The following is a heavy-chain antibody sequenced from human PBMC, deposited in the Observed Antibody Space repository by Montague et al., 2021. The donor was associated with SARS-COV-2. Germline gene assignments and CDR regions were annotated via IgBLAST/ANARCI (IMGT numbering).Heavy chain of an antibody. CDR3: ARVRGAALYFGEVGYYGMVV. CDR2: VYPSGNT. CDR1: GASVSTGHYY. V-gene: IGHV4-61*02. D-gene: IGHD3-10*01. J-gene: IGHJ6*02. Sequence: TLSLTCTVSGASVSTGHYYWSWIRQPAGKGLEWIGRVYPSGNTNYNPSLKSRVSISVDTSKNQISLKLSSVTAAGTAVYYCARVRGAALYFGEVGYYGMVVWGQGTTVTVSS.